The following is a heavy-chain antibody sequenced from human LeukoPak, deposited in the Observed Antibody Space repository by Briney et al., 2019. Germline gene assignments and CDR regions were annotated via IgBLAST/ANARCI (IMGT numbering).Heavy chain of an antibody. CDR2: ISSGGRVM. J-gene: IGHJ4*02. Sequence: HGGSLRLSCAASGFPFSDYYMSWIRQAPGKGLEWVSYISSGGRVMYYADSVKGRFTISRDNAKNSLYLQVNSLRAEDTAVYYCAGGGGSYYFDSWGQGTLVTVSS. D-gene: IGHD1-26*01. V-gene: IGHV3-11*04. CDR1: GFPFSDYY. CDR3: AGGGGSYYFDS.